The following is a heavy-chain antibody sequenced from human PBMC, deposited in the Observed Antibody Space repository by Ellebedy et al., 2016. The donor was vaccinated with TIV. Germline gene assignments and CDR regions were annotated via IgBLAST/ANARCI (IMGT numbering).Heavy chain of an antibody. CDR3: ARDARAVGATRDY. J-gene: IGHJ4*02. Sequence: GESLKISCAASGFTVSSNYMSWVRQAPGKGLEWVSVIYSGGSTYYADSVKGRFTISRDNSKNTLYLQMNSLRAEDTAVYYCARDARAVGATRDYWGQGTLVTVSS. V-gene: IGHV3-66*01. CDR1: GFTVSSNY. D-gene: IGHD1-26*01. CDR2: IYSGGST.